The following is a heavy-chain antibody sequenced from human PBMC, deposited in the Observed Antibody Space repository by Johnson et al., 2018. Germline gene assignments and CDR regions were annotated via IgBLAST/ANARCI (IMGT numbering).Heavy chain of an antibody. CDR2: IIPIFGTP. CDR3: AMSGGGMDV. D-gene: IGHD3-10*01. J-gene: IGHJ6*02. Sequence: QVQLGESGAAVKKPGSSVKVSCKASGGTLSSYAASWVRQAPGQGLEWMGGIIPIFGTPTSAQKFQGRVTITADESTSTGYMEPNSRRSEDTAGYYCAMSGGGMDVWGQGTTVTVSS. CDR1: GGTLSSYA. V-gene: IGHV1-69*01.